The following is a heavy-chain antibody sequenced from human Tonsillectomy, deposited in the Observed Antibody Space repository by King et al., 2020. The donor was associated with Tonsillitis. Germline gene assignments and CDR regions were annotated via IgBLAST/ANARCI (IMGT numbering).Heavy chain of an antibody. D-gene: IGHD4-17*01. CDR2: IIPIFGTA. J-gene: IGHJ4*02. Sequence: HVQLVESGAEVKKPGSSVKVSCKASGGTFSRYAISWVRQDPGQGLEWMGGIIPIFGTANYAHTFQGRVTITADESTSTAYMELSSLRSEDTAVYYCARDVDYGDINFDYWGQGTLVTVSS. CDR3: ARDVDYGDINFDY. V-gene: IGHV1-69*01. CDR1: GGTFSRYA.